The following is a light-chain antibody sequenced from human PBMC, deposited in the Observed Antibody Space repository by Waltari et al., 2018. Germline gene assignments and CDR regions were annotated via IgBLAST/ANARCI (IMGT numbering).Light chain of an antibody. V-gene: IGKV4-1*01. Sequence: DIVMTQSPDSLAVSLGERATINCKSSQSVLYTSNNKNYLTWHQQKPGQPPKVLIYWASIRKSGVPDRFSGSGSGTDFTLTINSVQAEDVAVYYCQQHYNTPWTFGQGTKVEIK. CDR3: QQHYNTPWT. J-gene: IGKJ1*01. CDR2: WAS. CDR1: QSVLYTSNNKNY.